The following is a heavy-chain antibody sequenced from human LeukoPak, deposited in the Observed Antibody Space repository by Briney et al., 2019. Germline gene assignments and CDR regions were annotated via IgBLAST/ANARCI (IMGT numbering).Heavy chain of an antibody. CDR2: IYSDNT. Sequence: PGGSLILSCTVSGFTVSSNSMSWVHQAPGKGLELVSFIYSDNTHYSDSVKGRFTISRDNSKNTLFRQLNSMRVEAPAVYYCGKDLRWLPGSFDYWGQGNLVTVSS. D-gene: IGHD5-12*01. CDR1: GFTVSSNS. J-gene: IGHJ4*02. V-gene: IGHV3-53*01. CDR3: GKDLRWLPGSFDY.